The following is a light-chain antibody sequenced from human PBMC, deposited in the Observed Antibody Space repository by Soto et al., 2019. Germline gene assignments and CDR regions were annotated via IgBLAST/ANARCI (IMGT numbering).Light chain of an antibody. CDR2: DAS. J-gene: IGKJ1*01. CDR3: KDSDRVRWM. Sequence: RCSGTRSLSAEGKSTDFGRASQGVASHLAWYQQKPGQAPRLLIYDASRRATGIPDRFSGSGSGTDFSLTIGRLEPEDLAVYYCKDSDRVRWMFALGTRVDIK. CDR1: QGVASH. V-gene: IGKV3-20*01.